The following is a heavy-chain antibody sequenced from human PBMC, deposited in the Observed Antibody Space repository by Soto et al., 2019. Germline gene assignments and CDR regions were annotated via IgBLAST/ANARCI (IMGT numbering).Heavy chain of an antibody. J-gene: IGHJ6*02. V-gene: IGHV3-30*03. D-gene: IGHD6-13*01. CDR3: AQGRGSSSTHYSYAMDV. CDR2: ISDDGNNK. CDR1: GSTFSRYG. Sequence: QVQLVESGGGVVQPGRSLRLSCAASGSTFSRYGMHWVRQAPGKGLEWVALISDDGNNKYYADPMKGRFTISRDNTKNTLHLQMNSLRAEDTAVYYCAQGRGSSSTHYSYAMDVWGQGTTVTVSS.